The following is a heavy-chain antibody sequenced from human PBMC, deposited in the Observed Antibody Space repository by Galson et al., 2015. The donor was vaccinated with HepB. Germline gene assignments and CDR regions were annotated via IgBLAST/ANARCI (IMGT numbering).Heavy chain of an antibody. CDR1: GFTFSSYA. CDR2: ISYDGSNK. Sequence: SLRLSCAASGFTFSSYAMHWVRQAPGKGLEWVAVISYDGSNKYYADSVKGRFTISRDNSKNTLYLQMNSLRAEDTAVYYCARDLGWQLAPLYYFDYWGQGTLVTVSS. J-gene: IGHJ4*02. CDR3: ARDLGWQLAPLYYFDY. D-gene: IGHD6-6*01. V-gene: IGHV3-30-3*01.